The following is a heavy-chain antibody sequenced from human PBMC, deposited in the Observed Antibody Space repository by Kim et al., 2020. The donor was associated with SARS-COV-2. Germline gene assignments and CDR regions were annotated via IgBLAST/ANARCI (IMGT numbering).Heavy chain of an antibody. J-gene: IGHJ6*02. V-gene: IGHV3-74*01. Sequence: LSLTCAASGFTFSRYWMHWVRQAPGKGLVWVSRINSDGSSTTYADSVKGRFTISRDNAKNTLYLQMNSLRAEDTAVYYCARGMAIGDSATRTDVWGQGTTVIVSS. D-gene: IGHD1-1*01. CDR3: ARGMAIGDSATRTDV. CDR2: INSDGSST. CDR1: GFTFSRYW.